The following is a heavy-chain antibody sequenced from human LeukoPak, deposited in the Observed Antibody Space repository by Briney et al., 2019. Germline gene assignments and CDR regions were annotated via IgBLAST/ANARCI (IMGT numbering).Heavy chain of an antibody. CDR1: GYTFTGYY. D-gene: IGHD3-3*01. Sequence: ASVKVSCKASGYTFTGYYMHWVRQAPGQGLEWMGWINPNSGGTNYAQKFQGRVTMTRDTSISTAYMELSRLRSDDTAVYYCARMERFSPEYYFDYWGQGTLVTVSS. CDR3: ARMERFSPEYYFDY. J-gene: IGHJ4*02. V-gene: IGHV1-2*02. CDR2: INPNSGGT.